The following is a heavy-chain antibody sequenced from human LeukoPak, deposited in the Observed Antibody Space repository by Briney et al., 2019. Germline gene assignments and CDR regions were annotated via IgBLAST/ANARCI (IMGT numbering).Heavy chain of an antibody. V-gene: IGHV4-39*01. CDR1: GGSMRSSSNF. D-gene: IGHD6-19*01. CDR2: MYYSGST. CDR3: ARQSEYTSGWHYIDY. J-gene: IGHJ4*02. Sequence: SETLSLTCTVSGGSMRSSSNFWAWIRQLPGKALEWIGSMYYSGSTTYYNLSLKSPVTISVDTSKNPFSLRLTSVTASDTAVYYCARQSEYTSGWHYIDYWGQGTLVTVSS.